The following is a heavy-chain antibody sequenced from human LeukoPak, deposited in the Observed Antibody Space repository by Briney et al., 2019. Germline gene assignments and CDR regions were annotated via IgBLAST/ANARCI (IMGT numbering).Heavy chain of an antibody. Sequence: GGSLRLSCAASGFTFSSYAMSWVRQAPGKGLEWVSAISGSGGSTYYADSVKGRFTISRDNSKNTLYLQMNSLRAEDTAVYYCAKDRGGGSGLYAGEYCQHWGQGTLVTVSS. CDR1: GFTFSSYA. V-gene: IGHV3-23*01. J-gene: IGHJ1*01. CDR3: AKDRGGGSGLYAGEYCQH. CDR2: ISGSGGST. D-gene: IGHD6-19*01.